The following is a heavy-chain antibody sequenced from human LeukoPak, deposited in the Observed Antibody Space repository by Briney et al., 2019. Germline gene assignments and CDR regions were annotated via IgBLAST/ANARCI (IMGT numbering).Heavy chain of an antibody. Sequence: ASVKVSCKASGYTFTSYDINWVRQATGQGLEWVGGMNPNSGNTGYAQKFQGRVTMTTNTPISAAYMELSSLRSEDTAVYYCAREYYYGSGSSVFYYYYMDVWGKGTTVTISS. J-gene: IGHJ6*03. V-gene: IGHV1-8*01. D-gene: IGHD3-10*01. CDR3: AREYYYGSGSSVFYYYYMDV. CDR2: MNPNSGNT. CDR1: GYTFTSYD.